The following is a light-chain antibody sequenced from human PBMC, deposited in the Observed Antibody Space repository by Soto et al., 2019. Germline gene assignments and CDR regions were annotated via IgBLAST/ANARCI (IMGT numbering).Light chain of an antibody. CDR1: QRISSY. V-gene: IGKV1-39*01. CDR2: AAS. J-gene: IGKJ2*01. CDR3: QQSYRIPYT. Sequence: DIQMTQSPSSLSASVGDRVTITCRASQRISSYLNWYQQKPGKAPKLLISAASNLQSGVPFRFSGSGSGTDFTLTISSLQPEDSATYYCQQSYRIPYTFGQGTKVDIK.